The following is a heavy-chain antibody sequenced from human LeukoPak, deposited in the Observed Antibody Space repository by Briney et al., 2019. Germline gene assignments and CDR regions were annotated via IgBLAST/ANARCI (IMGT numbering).Heavy chain of an antibody. CDR2: ISSSGSTI. D-gene: IGHD3-10*02. Sequence: GGSLRLSCAASGFIFSDYNMHWVRQVPGKGLEWVSYISSSGSTIYYADSVKGRFTISRDNAKNSLYLQMNSLRAEDTAVYYCAELGITMIGGVWGKGTTVTISS. CDR1: GFIFSDYN. CDR3: AELGITMIGGV. J-gene: IGHJ6*04. V-gene: IGHV3-48*04.